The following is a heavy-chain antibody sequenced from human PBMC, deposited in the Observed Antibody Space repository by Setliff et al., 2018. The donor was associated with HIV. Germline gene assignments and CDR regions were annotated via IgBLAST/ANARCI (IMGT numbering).Heavy chain of an antibody. D-gene: IGHD3-10*01. V-gene: IGHV3-30*02. CDR3: AKAKNYYGSGSESFDY. CDR1: GFTFSSYG. CDR2: IRYDGSNK. Sequence: PGGSLRLSCAASGFTFSSYGMHWVRQAPGKGLEWVAFIRYDGSNKYYADPVKGRFTISRDNAKNSLYLQMNSLRAEDTALYYCAKAKNYYGSGSESFDYWGQGTLVTVSS. J-gene: IGHJ4*02.